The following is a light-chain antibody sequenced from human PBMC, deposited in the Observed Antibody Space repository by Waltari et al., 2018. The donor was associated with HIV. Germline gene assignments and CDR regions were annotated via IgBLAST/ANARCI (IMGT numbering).Light chain of an antibody. V-gene: IGLV7-46*01. CDR3: LLSYTGDWV. CDR1: TGAVTSGHY. Sequence: QAVVTQEPSVTVSPGGTVTLTCGSSTGAVTSGHYPYWFQQTPGQAPRTLIFDTSNQHTWTPARFSGSLLGGKAALTLSGAQPEDEAEYYCLLSYTGDWVFGGGTKLTVL. CDR2: DTS. J-gene: IGLJ3*02.